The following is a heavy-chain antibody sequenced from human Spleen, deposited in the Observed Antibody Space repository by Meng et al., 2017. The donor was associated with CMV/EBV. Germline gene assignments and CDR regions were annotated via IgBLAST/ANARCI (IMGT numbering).Heavy chain of an antibody. Sequence: SVKVSCKASGGTFSSYAISWVRQAPGQGLEWMGGIIPIFGTANYAQKFQGRVTITRDESTSTAYMELSSLRSEDTAVYYWAREFASRYCSSTSCYMRRYYFDYWGQGTLVTVSS. J-gene: IGHJ4*02. CDR1: GGTFSSYA. D-gene: IGHD2-2*02. CDR3: AREFASRYCSSTSCYMRRYYFDY. CDR2: IIPIFGTA. V-gene: IGHV1-69*05.